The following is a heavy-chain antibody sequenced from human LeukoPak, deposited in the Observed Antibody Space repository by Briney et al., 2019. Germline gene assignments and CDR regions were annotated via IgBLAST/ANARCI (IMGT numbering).Heavy chain of an antibody. CDR3: ARSYDILTGYLDPYYFDY. CDR1: GFTFDDHG. J-gene: IGHJ4*02. CDR2: IKWNGDST. Sequence: PGGSLRLSCAASGFTFDDHGMSWVRRAPGKGLEWVSGIKWNGDSTGYADSVKGRFTISRDNAKNSLYLQMNSLRAEDTAVYYCARSYDILTGYLDPYYFDYWGQGTLVTVSS. D-gene: IGHD3-9*01. V-gene: IGHV3-20*04.